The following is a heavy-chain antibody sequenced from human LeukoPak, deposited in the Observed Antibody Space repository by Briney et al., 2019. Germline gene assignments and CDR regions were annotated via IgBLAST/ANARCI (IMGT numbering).Heavy chain of an antibody. CDR1: GGSISGSY. D-gene: IGHD4-17*01. J-gene: IGHJ3*02. Sequence: SETLSLTCTVSGGSISGSYWSWIRQPAGKGLEWIGRIYTSGSTNYNPSLKSRVTMSVDTSKNQFSLKLSSVTAADTAVYYCARERAYGDYGSYAFDIWGQGTMVTVSS. CDR3: ARERAYGDYGSYAFDI. CDR2: IYTSGST. V-gene: IGHV4-4*07.